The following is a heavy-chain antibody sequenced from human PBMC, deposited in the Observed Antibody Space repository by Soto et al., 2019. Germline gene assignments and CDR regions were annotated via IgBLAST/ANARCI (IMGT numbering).Heavy chain of an antibody. CDR1: GFSFSINGVA. V-gene: IGHV2-5*02. CDR3: AHKRDVSRGFKS. Sequence: QITLKESGPTLVKPTQTLTLTCTFSGFSFSINGVAVSWIRQPPGQALEWLALIYWDDDQRYNPSLKNRLTITKDTSRNQGVLTMTNMDPVDTATYYCAHKRDVSRGFKSWGQGTLVTVSS. J-gene: IGHJ5*01. CDR2: IYWDDDQ.